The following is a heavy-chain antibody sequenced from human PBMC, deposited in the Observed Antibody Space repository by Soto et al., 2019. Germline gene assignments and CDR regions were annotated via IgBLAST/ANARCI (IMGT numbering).Heavy chain of an antibody. CDR2: INHSGST. CDR3: ARPGYSYGLDY. Sequence: QVQLQQWGAGLLKPSETLSLTCAVYGGSFSGYYWSWIRQHPGKGLEWIGEINHSGSTNYNPSLKSRVTISVDTSKNQFSLKLSSVTAADTAVYYCARPGYSYGLDYWGQGTLVTVSS. V-gene: IGHV4-34*01. D-gene: IGHD5-18*01. J-gene: IGHJ4*02. CDR1: GGSFSGYY.